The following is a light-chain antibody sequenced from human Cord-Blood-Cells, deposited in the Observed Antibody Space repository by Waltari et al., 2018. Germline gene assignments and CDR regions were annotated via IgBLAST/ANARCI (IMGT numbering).Light chain of an antibody. V-gene: IGLV2-14*01. CDR1: SSVSGGYNY. J-gene: IGLJ2*01. CDR3: SSYTSSSTVV. Sequence: QSALTQPASVSGSPGQSITIPCTGTSSVSGGYNYVSWYQQHPGKAPKLMIYDVSNRPAGGTNRFSGSKSGNTASLTISGLQAEDEAEYYCSSYTSSSTVVVGGGTKLTVL. CDR2: DVS.